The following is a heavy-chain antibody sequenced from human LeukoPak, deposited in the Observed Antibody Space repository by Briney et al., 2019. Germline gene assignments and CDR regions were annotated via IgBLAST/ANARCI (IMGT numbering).Heavy chain of an antibody. D-gene: IGHD3-3*01. Sequence: ASVKVSCKASGYTFTSYDINWVRQATGQGLEWMGWMNPNSGNTGYAQKFQGRVTITRNTSISTAYMELSSLRSEDTAVYYCARAGFWSGYYYFDYWGQGTLVTVSS. CDR1: GYTFTSYD. J-gene: IGHJ4*02. CDR3: ARAGFWSGYYYFDY. CDR2: MNPNSGNT. V-gene: IGHV1-8*03.